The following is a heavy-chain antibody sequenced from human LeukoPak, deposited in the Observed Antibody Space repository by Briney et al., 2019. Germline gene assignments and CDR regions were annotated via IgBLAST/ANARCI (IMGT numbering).Heavy chain of an antibody. V-gene: IGHV1-24*01. CDR2: LDPEDGQI. D-gene: IGHD1-26*01. CDR1: GHTLTDLS. CDR3: ATGGVWDLLGY. J-gene: IGHJ4*02. Sequence: ASVKVSCKVSGHTLTDLSTHWVRQAPGQGLEWMGGLDPEDGQIIYAQQFQGRVTMTEDTSTDTAHMELSSLRSEDTAVYYCATGGVWDLLGYWGQGTLVTVSS.